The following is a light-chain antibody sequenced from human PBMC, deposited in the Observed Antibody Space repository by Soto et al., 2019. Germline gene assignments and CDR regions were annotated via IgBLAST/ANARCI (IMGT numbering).Light chain of an antibody. J-gene: IGKJ4*01. CDR1: QSVRSN. Sequence: EIVMTQSPATLSVSPGERATLSCRASQSVRSNLAWYQQKPGQPPRLLIYGASTRASDIPARFSASESGTEFTLTISSLQSEDFAVYHCQQYNEWPLSFGGGTKVEI. CDR3: QQYNEWPLS. CDR2: GAS. V-gene: IGKV3-15*01.